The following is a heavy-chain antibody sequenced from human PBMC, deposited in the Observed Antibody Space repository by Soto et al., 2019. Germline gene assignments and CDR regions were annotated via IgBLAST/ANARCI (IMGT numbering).Heavy chain of an antibody. D-gene: IGHD2-15*01. V-gene: IGHV3-23*01. Sequence: HPGGSLRLSCAASGFTFSSYAMSWVRQAPGKGLEWVSAISGSDGSTYYADSVKGRFTISRDNSKNTLYLQMNSLRAEDTAVYYCARERIIVFRYYFDYWGQGTLVTVSS. J-gene: IGHJ4*02. CDR2: ISGSDGST. CDR3: ARERIIVFRYYFDY. CDR1: GFTFSSYA.